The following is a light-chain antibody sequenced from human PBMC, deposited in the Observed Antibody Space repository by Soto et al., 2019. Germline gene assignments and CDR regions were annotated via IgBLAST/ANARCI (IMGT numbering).Light chain of an antibody. CDR1: SSDVGSYNL. CDR2: EGS. V-gene: IGLV2-14*02. Sequence: QSALTQPASVSGSPGQSITISCTGTSSDVGSYNLVSWYQQHPGKAPKLMIYEGSKRPSGVSNRFSGSKSGTSASLAISGLQSEDEADYYCAAWDGSLNGVLFGGGTKLTVL. CDR3: AAWDGSLNGVL. J-gene: IGLJ2*01.